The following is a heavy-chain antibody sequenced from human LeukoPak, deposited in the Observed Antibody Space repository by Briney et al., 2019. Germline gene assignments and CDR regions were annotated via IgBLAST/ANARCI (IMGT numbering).Heavy chain of an antibody. CDR2: FDPEDGET. J-gene: IGHJ4*02. D-gene: IGHD2-2*01. CDR1: GYTLTELS. Sequence: ASVKVSCKVSGYTLTELSMDWVRQAHGIGLEWMGGFDPEDGETIYAQKFQGRVTMAEDTSTDTAYMELSSLRSEDTAVYYCATVKVYSTSCYDYWGQGTLVTVSS. CDR3: ATVKVYSTSCYDY. V-gene: IGHV1-24*01.